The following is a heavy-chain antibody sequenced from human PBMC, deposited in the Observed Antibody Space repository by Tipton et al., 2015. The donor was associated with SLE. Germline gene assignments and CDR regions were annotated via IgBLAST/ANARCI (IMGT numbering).Heavy chain of an antibody. Sequence: QLVQSGAEVKKPGASVKVSCKASGYTFTSYGISWVRQAPGKGLEWMGLVDPEDGETIYAEKFQGRVTITADTSTDTAYMELSSLRSEDTAVYYCATYQKDEVMEWLTEDYWGQGTLVTVSS. CDR3: ATYQKDEVMEWLTEDY. V-gene: IGHV1-69-2*01. CDR2: VDPEDGET. J-gene: IGHJ4*02. CDR1: GYTFTSYG. D-gene: IGHD3-3*01.